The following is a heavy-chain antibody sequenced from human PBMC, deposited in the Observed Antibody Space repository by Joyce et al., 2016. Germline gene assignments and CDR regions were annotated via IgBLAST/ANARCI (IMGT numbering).Heavy chain of an antibody. CDR1: GFTVSSYS. J-gene: IGHJ4*02. CDR2: LSSSSSCI. V-gene: IGHV3-21*01. D-gene: IGHD2-8*01. Sequence: EVQLVESGGGLVKPGGSLRLSCAASGFTVSSYSMSWVRQAPGKGLEWVSSLSSSSSCIKYTDSVKGRFTISRDNAKNSLYLQMNSLRVEDTAVYYCARSSYTNGIFDYWGQGTLVTVSS. CDR3: ARSSYTNGIFDY.